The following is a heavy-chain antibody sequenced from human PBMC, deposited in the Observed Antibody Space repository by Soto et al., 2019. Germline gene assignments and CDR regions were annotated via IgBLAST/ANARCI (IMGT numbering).Heavy chain of an antibody. D-gene: IGHD2-8*01. Sequence: PSETLSLTCTASGGSISSSSYYWGWIRQPPGKGLEWIGSIYYSGSTYYNPSLKSRVTISVDTSKNQFSLKLSSVTAADTAVYYCASTHYTQWLDTFDPWGQGTLVTVSS. V-gene: IGHV4-39*01. J-gene: IGHJ5*02. CDR1: GGSISSSSYY. CDR2: IYYSGST. CDR3: ASTHYTQWLDTFDP.